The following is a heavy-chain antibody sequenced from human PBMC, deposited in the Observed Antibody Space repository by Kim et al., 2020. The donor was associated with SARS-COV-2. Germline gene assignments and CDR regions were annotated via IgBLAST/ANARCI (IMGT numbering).Heavy chain of an antibody. CDR1: GGPIRNFY. CDR3: ARVDGYTYGYDFYNYFGM. D-gene: IGHD5-18*01. CDR2: ISYSGSS. V-gene: IGHV4-59*01. Sequence: SETLSLTCTVSGGPIRNFYWSWTRQSPGKGLEWIGQISYSGSSTYNPSLKSRVTISVDTSKNQLSLKLSSVTAADTAVYYCARVDGYTYGYDFYNYFGM. J-gene: IGHJ6*01.